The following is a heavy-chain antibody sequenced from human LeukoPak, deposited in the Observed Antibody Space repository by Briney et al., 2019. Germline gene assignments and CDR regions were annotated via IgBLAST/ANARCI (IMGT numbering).Heavy chain of an antibody. Sequence: SETLSLTCTVSGGSISSYYWSWIRQPPGKGMEWIGYIYYSGSTNYNPSLKSRVTISVDTSKNQFSLKLSSVTAADTAVYYCARDTPHYDFWSGYPQVSHAFDIWGQGTMVTVSS. D-gene: IGHD3-3*01. J-gene: IGHJ3*02. CDR1: GGSISSYY. V-gene: IGHV4-59*01. CDR3: ARDTPHYDFWSGYPQVSHAFDI. CDR2: IYYSGST.